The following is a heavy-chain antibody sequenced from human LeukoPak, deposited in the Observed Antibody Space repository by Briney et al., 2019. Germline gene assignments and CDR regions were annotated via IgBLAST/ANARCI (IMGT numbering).Heavy chain of an antibody. J-gene: IGHJ4*02. Sequence: TSETLSLTCGVYGGSFSGYYWSRIRQPPGKGLEWIGEINPRGSTNYNPSLKSRVTLSADTSKNQFSLTLNSVTAADTAVYYCARRRLGYYFDYWGQGTLVTVSS. CDR2: INPRGST. D-gene: IGHD5-24*01. CDR1: GGSFSGYY. CDR3: ARRRLGYYFDY. V-gene: IGHV4-34*01.